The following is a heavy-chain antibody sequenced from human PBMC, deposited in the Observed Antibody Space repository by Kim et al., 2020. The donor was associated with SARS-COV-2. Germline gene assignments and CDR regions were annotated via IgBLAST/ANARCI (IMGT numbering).Heavy chain of an antibody. CDR3: ASSLWTFYHADF. Sequence: GESLKISCRGSGFSFTSYRINWVRQVPGRGLEWMATIDPSDSYIKYSPSFQGHVTISAVKSIRTAFLQWSSLRASDTAMYYCASSLWTFYHADFWGQGTL. CDR2: IDPSDSYI. J-gene: IGHJ4*02. D-gene: IGHD2-21*01. CDR1: GFSFTSYR. V-gene: IGHV5-10-1*01.